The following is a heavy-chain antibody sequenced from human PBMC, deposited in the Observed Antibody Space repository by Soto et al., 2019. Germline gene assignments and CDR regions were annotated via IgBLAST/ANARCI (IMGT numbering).Heavy chain of an antibody. CDR3: ARHKTEYGMDV. V-gene: IGHV4-39*01. CDR2: ISYNGRT. Sequence: PSETLSLTCTVSGDSISTYYWGWIRQPPEKGLEWIGSISYNGRTYYTPSLKSRVTISVDTSKDQFSLKLNSVTAADTAMYYCARHKTEYGMDVWGQGTTVTVSS. J-gene: IGHJ6*02. CDR1: GDSISTYY.